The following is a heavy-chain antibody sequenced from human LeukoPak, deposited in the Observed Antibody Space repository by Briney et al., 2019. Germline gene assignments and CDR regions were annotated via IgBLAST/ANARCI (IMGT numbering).Heavy chain of an antibody. CDR2: ISYAGSNE. CDR3: AKDSLRWSYFYYGMDV. J-gene: IGHJ6*02. CDR1: GFTFSSYG. V-gene: IGHV3-30*18. D-gene: IGHD4-23*01. Sequence: PGGSLRLSCAASGFTFSSYGMHWVRQAPGKGLEWVAVISYAGSNEYYVDSVKGRFTISRDNSKTTLYLQMNSLRAEDTAVYYCAKDSLRWSYFYYGMDVWGQGTTVTVSS.